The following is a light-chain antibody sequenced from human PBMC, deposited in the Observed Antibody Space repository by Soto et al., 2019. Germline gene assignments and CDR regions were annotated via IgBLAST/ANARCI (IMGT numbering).Light chain of an antibody. Sequence: QSVLTQPASVSGSPGQSITISCTGISNDIGGDKYVSWYQHHPGKAPKLIIFDVSDRPSGVSDRFSGSKSGNTASLTISGLQAEDEDDYYCSSYTATSTLFGGGTKLTVL. CDR1: SNDIGGDKY. CDR2: DVS. CDR3: SSYTATSTL. V-gene: IGLV2-14*03. J-gene: IGLJ2*01.